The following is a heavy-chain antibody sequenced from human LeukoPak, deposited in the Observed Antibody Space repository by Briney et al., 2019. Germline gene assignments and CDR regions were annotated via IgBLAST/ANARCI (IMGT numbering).Heavy chain of an antibody. Sequence: SETLSLTCPVSGGSISSGSYYWSWIRQPAGKGLEWIGRIYTSGSTNYNPSLKSPVTISVNTSKNQFSLKLSSVTAADTAVYYCARESEGVGYCSSNSCYPHGDTFDYWGQGTLVTVSS. V-gene: IGHV4-61*02. J-gene: IGHJ4*02. CDR1: GGSISSGSYY. CDR2: IYTSGST. D-gene: IGHD2-2*01. CDR3: ARESEGVGYCSSNSCYPHGDTFDY.